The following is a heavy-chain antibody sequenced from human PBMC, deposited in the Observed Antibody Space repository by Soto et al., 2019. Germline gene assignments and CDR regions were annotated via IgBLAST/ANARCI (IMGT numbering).Heavy chain of an antibody. D-gene: IGHD3-9*01. CDR2: IYYSGNT. J-gene: IGHJ4*02. V-gene: IGHV4-39*01. CDR3: ARLEGLATISYYFDF. Sequence: QLQLQESGPGLVKPSETLSLTCIASGGSVSSSNYYWGWVRQSPGKGLEWIGSIYYSGNTYYNPSLESRVTISVDKSNNEFSLKVISVTAADTAVYYCARLEGLATISYYFDFWGQGSLVTVSS. CDR1: GGSVSSSNYY.